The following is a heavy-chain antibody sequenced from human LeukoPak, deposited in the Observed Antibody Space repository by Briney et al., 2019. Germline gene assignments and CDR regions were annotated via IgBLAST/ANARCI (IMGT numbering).Heavy chain of an antibody. Sequence: SVKVSCKASGGTFSSYAISWVRQAPGQGLEWMGGIIPIFGTANYAQKFQGRVTITADESTRTAYMELSSLRSEDTAVYYCASSHYCDSSGYYFQHWGQGTLVTVSS. D-gene: IGHD3-22*01. CDR3: ASSHYCDSSGYYFQH. CDR1: GGTFSSYA. CDR2: IIPIFGTA. J-gene: IGHJ1*01. V-gene: IGHV1-69*13.